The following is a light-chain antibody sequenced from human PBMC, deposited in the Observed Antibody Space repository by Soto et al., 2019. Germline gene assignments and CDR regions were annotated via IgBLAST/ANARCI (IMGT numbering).Light chain of an antibody. J-gene: IGKJ1*01. V-gene: IGKV3-20*01. Sequence: EIVMTQSPATLSLSPGERATLSCRASQTVSSNYLAWYQQKPGQAPRLLIYGASIRTTGIPDRFSGSGSGTHFTLTISRLEPEDFAVYYCQQYGSSPWTFGQGTKVDIK. CDR2: GAS. CDR1: QTVSSNY. CDR3: QQYGSSPWT.